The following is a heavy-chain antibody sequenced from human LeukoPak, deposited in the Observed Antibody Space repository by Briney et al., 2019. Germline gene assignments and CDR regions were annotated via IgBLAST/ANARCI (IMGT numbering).Heavy chain of an antibody. J-gene: IGHJ5*02. CDR3: ARDQGGVVRGVIDWFDP. V-gene: IGHV4-31*03. CDR2: IYYSGTT. Sequence: SETLSLTCTVSRGSIRSGSFYWTWIRHHPGKGLEWIGYIYYSGTTYYNPSLKSRVSISIDTSKNQLALKLSSVTAADTAVYYCARDQGGVVRGVIDWFDPWGQGALVTVSS. CDR1: RGSIRSGSFY. D-gene: IGHD3-10*01.